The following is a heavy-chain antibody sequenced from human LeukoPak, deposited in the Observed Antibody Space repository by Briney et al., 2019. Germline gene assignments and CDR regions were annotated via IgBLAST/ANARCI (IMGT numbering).Heavy chain of an antibody. CDR3: AREGGGSGLLYYDL. CDR1: GFTFSSYS. D-gene: IGHD1-26*01. J-gene: IGHJ2*01. CDR2: IGGGGVTT. Sequence: PGRTLRLSCAASGFTFSSYSMHWVRQAPGKGPEFVSVIGGGGVTTFYADSVKDRFTISRDNSKNTLYLEMGSLRAEDMAVYYCAREGGGSGLLYYDLWGRGTLVTVSS. V-gene: IGHV3-64*02.